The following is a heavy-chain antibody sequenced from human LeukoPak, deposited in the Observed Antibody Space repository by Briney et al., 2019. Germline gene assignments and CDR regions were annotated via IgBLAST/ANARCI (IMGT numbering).Heavy chain of an antibody. V-gene: IGHV1-18*04. CDR3: ARARLTPAYDSSGYAFDY. CDR1: GYTFTSYG. CDR2: ISAYNGNT. D-gene: IGHD3-22*01. Sequence: ASVKVSCTASGYTFTSYGISWVRQAPGQGLEWMGWISAYNGNTNYAQKLQGRVTMTTDTSTSTAYMELRSQRSDDTAVYYCARARLTPAYDSSGYAFDYWGQGTLVTVSS. J-gene: IGHJ4*02.